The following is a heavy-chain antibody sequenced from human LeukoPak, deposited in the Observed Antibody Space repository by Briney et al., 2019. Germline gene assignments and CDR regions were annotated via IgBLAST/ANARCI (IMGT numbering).Heavy chain of an antibody. CDR3: AASLEWLPHYYYYGIDV. J-gene: IGHJ6*02. CDR2: ISGSGGST. CDR1: GFTFSSYA. Sequence: GGSLRLSCAASGFTFSSYAMSWVRQAPGKGLEWVSAISGSGGSTYYADSVKGRFTISRDNSKNTLYLQMNSLRAEDTAVYYCAASLEWLPHYYYYGIDVWGQGTTVTVSS. D-gene: IGHD3-3*01. V-gene: IGHV3-23*01.